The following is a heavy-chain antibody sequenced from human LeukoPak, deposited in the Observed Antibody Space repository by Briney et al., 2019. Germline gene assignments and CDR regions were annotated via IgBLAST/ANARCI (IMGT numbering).Heavy chain of an antibody. J-gene: IGHJ3*02. Sequence: GGSLRLSCAASGFTFSNYWMYWVRQAPGKGLVWVSRINNDASTTTYADSVKGRFPISRDNAKTTLYLQMNSLRAEDTAVYYCARGYCSSTTCYNAFDIWGQGTMVTVSS. CDR2: INNDASTT. D-gene: IGHD2-2*02. V-gene: IGHV3-74*01. CDR3: ARGYCSSTTCYNAFDI. CDR1: GFTFSNYW.